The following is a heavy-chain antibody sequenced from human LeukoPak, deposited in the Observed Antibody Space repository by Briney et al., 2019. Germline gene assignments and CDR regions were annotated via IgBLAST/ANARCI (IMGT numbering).Heavy chain of an antibody. CDR2: TNPNSGNT. D-gene: IGHD6-13*01. V-gene: IGHV1-8*03. Sequence: GASVKVSCKASGYTFTSYDINWVRQATGQGLEWMGWTNPNSGNTGYAQKFQGRVTITRNTSISTAYMELSSLRSEDTAVYYCARVWPAAGTRRRNYFDYWGQGTLVTVSS. CDR1: GYTFTSYD. J-gene: IGHJ4*02. CDR3: ARVWPAAGTRRRNYFDY.